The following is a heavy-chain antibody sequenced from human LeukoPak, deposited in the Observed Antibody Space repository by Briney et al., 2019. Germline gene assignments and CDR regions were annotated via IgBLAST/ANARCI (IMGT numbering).Heavy chain of an antibody. CDR1: GYTFTGYY. CDR3: ARGLFSEWLRTGAFDI. CDR2: MKPNSGNT. V-gene: IGHV1-8*02. J-gene: IGHJ3*02. D-gene: IGHD5-12*01. Sequence: GASVKVSCKGSGYTFTGYYMHWVRQASGQGLEWMGWMKPNSGNTGYAQKFQGRVTMTRNTSISTAYMELSSLRSEDTAVYYCARGLFSEWLRTGAFDIWGQGTMVTVSS.